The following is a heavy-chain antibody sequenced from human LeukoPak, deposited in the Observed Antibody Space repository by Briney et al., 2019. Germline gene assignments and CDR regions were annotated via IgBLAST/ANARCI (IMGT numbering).Heavy chain of an antibody. D-gene: IGHD2-2*01. Sequence: ASVKVSCKASGGTFSSYAISWVRQAPGQGLEWMGGIIPIFGTANYAQKFQGRVTITTDESTSTAYMELSRLRSDDTAVYYCARDNAYCSSTSCYWGRDYYYYYYMDVWGKGTTVTVSS. CDR1: GGTFSSYA. CDR2: IIPIFGTA. V-gene: IGHV1-69*05. J-gene: IGHJ6*03. CDR3: ARDNAYCSSTSCYWGRDYYYYYYMDV.